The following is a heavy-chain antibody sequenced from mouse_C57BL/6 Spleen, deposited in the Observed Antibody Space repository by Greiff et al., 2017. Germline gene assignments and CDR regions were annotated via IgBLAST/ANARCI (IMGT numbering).Heavy chain of an antibody. J-gene: IGHJ4*01. V-gene: IGHV1-55*01. CDR3: ANCYGSSHGAMDY. CDR2: IYPGSGST. CDR1: GYTFTSYW. D-gene: IGHD1-1*01. Sequence: QVQLQQPGAELVKPGASVKMSCKASGYTFTSYWITWVKQRPGQGLEWIGDIYPGSGSTNYNEKFKSKATLTVDTSSSTAYMQLSSLTSEDSAVYYCANCYGSSHGAMDYWGQGASVTVSS.